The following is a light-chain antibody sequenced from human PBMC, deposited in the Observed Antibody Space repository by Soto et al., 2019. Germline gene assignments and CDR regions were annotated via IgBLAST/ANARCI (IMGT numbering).Light chain of an antibody. CDR2: XSY. CDR1: QGVSSN. J-gene: IGKJ1*01. Sequence: IAVTQSPSTLSVAPGESATLPCRASQGVSSNFDWYERKPGQATRLIIXXSYXRATGIPARFSGSGSGTEFTLTISSLQSEDFSFDYCQHYNNWPSTWTFGQGTKVDIK. V-gene: IGKV3-15*01. CDR3: QHYNNWPSTWT.